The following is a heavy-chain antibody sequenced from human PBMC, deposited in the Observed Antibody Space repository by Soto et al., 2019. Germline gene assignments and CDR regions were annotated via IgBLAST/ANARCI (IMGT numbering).Heavy chain of an antibody. CDR2: ISSSSSTI. V-gene: IGHV3-48*01. Sequence: GGSLRLSCAASGFTFSSYSMNWVRQAPGKGLEWVSYISSSSSTIYYADSVKGRFTISRDNAKNSLYLQMNSLRAEDTAVYYCARDLIVVVAATSSYWGQGTLVTVSS. CDR1: GFTFSSYS. J-gene: IGHJ4*02. D-gene: IGHD2-15*01. CDR3: ARDLIVVVAATSSY.